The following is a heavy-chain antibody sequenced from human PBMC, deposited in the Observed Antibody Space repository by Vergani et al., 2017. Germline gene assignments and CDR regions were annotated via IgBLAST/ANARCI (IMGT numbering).Heavy chain of an antibody. D-gene: IGHD3-10*01. Sequence: QVQLVQSGAEVKKPGASVKVSCKASVYTFTSYAMHWVRQAPGQRLEWMGWINAGNGNTKYSQKFQGRATITRDTSASTSYMELRSPRSEDTAVYYCARVLTELYFDYWGQGTLVTVSS. V-gene: IGHV1-3*01. J-gene: IGHJ4*02. CDR2: INAGNGNT. CDR1: VYTFTSYA. CDR3: ARVLTELYFDY.